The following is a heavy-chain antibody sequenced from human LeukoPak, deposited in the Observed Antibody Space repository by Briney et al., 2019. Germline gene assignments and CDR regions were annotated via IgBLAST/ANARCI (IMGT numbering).Heavy chain of an antibody. CDR2: ISWNSGSI. J-gene: IGHJ5*02. CDR3: AKGGSSRPNNWFDP. D-gene: IGHD6-13*01. V-gene: IGHV3-9*01. CDR1: GFTFDGYA. Sequence: GGSLRPSCAASGFTFDGYAMHWVRQAPGKGLEWVSGISWNSGSIGYADSVKGRFTISRDNAKNSLYLQMNSLRAEDTALYYCAKGGSSRPNNWFDPWGQGTLVTVSS.